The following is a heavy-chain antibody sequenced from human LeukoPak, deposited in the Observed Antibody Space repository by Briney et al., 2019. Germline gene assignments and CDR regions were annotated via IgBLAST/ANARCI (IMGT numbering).Heavy chain of an antibody. J-gene: IGHJ6*02. V-gene: IGHV3-30*02. D-gene: IGHD2-8*01. Sequence: SVKGRFTISRDNSKNTLYLQMNSLRAEDTAVYYCAKDWVYCTNGVCYPANYYGMDVWGQGTTVTVSS. CDR3: AKDWVYCTNGVCYPANYYGMDV.